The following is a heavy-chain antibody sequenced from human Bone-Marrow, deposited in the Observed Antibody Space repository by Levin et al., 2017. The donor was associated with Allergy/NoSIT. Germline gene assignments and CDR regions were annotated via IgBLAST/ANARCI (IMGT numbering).Heavy chain of an antibody. V-gene: IGHV1-2*06. D-gene: IGHD5-24*01. CDR2: LNPNSGDT. CDR1: GYNFAGYY. CDR3: ARSRDGYNSDWFDP. Sequence: RASVKVSCKASGYNFAGYYMHWVRQAPGQGFEWMGRLNPNSGDTKYPQKFQGRVTMTSDTSISTAYMDLNSLTSDDTAVYYCARSRDGYNSDWFDPWGQGTLVTVSS. J-gene: IGHJ5*02.